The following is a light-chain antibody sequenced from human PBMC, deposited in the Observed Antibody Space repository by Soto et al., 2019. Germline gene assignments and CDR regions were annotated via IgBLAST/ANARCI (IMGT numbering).Light chain of an antibody. CDR3: VHHFSTPYT. CDR1: QSVLYTSNNKNY. CDR2: WAS. Sequence: DIVVTQSPDSLAVSLGERATINCKSSQSVLYTSNNKNYLAWYQQKPGQPPKLIIYWASTRESGVPDRFSGRGSGTDFTLSISRLQPEDVAVSYCVHHFSTPYTFRPGTKLEIK. J-gene: IGKJ2*01. V-gene: IGKV4-1*01.